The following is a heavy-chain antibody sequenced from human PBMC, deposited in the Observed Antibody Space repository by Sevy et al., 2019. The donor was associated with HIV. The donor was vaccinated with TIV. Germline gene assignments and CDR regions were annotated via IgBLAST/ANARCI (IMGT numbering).Heavy chain of an antibody. CDR1: GFTFSSYA. J-gene: IGHJ4*02. CDR3: AKDRTSTRDYFDY. D-gene: IGHD5-12*01. V-gene: IGHV3-23*01. Sequence: GGSLRLSCAASGFTFSSYAMSWVRQAPGKGLEWVSAISGSGGSKYYADSVKGRFTISRDNSKNTLYLQMNSLRAEDTAVYYCAKDRTSTRDYFDYWGQGTLVTVSS. CDR2: ISGSGGSK.